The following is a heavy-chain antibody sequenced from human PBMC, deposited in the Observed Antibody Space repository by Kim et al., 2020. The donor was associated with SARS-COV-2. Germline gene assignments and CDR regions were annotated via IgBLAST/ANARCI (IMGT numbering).Heavy chain of an antibody. J-gene: IGHJ4*02. CDR3: ARQGSYGDYSERFDY. V-gene: IGHV4-39*01. D-gene: IGHD4-17*01. CDR1: GGSISSSSYY. CDR2: IYYSGST. Sequence: SETLSLTCTVSGGSISSSSYYWGWIRQPPGKGLEWIGSIYYSGSTYYNPSLKSRVTISVDTSKNQFSLKLSSVTAADTAVYYCARQGSYGDYSERFDYWGQGTLVTVSS.